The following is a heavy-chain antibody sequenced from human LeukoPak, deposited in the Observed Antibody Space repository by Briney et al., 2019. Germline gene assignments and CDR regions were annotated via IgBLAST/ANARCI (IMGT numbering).Heavy chain of an antibody. J-gene: IGHJ5*02. CDR3: ARSSTSWPTRPFDP. V-gene: IGHV6-1*01. CDR1: GDSVSSNSAA. D-gene: IGHD2-2*01. CDR2: TYYRSKWYN. Sequence: SQTLSLTRAISGDSVSSNSAAWNWIRQSPSRGLGWLGRTYYRSKWYNDYAVSVKSRITINPDTSKNQFSLQLNSVTPEDTAVYYCARSSTSWPTRPFDPWGQGTLVTVSS.